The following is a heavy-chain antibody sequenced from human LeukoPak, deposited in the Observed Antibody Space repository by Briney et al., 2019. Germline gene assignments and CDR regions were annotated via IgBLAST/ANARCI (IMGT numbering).Heavy chain of an antibody. CDR2: IYTSGST. CDR1: GGSTSSGSYY. Sequence: SETLSLTCTVSGGSTSSGSYYWSWIRQPAGKGLEWIGRIYTSGSTNYNPSLKSRVTISVDTSKNQFSLKLSSVTAADTAVYYCAARNLEMATISYWGQGTLVTVSS. D-gene: IGHD5-24*01. J-gene: IGHJ4*02. V-gene: IGHV4-61*02. CDR3: AARNLEMATISY.